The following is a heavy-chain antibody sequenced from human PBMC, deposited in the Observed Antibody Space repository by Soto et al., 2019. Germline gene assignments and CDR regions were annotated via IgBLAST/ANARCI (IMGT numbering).Heavy chain of an antibody. J-gene: IGHJ5*02. D-gene: IGHD3-3*01. CDR1: GGSISSGDYY. CDR2: IYYSGST. Sequence: SETLSLTCTVSGGSISSGDYYWSWIRQPPGKGLEWIGYIYYSGSTYYSPSLKSRVTISVDTSKNQFSLKLSSVTAADTAVYYCAIFGLPDARNWFAPRGQGTLVPGSS. CDR3: AIFGLPDARNWFAP. V-gene: IGHV4-30-4*01.